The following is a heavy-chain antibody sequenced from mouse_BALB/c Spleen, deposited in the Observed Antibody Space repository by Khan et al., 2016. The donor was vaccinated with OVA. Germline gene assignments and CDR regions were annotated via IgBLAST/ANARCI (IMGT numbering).Heavy chain of an antibody. D-gene: IGHD2-2*01. CDR3: ARGGYGGFAY. J-gene: IGHJ3*01. Sequence: QVQLQQSGGDLMKPGASVKISCKATGYTFSSYWIEWVKQRPGHGLEGIGQIFPGSVSTTYKEEFKGKATFTADTSSNTANMQLSSLTSEDSAVYYCARGGYGGFAYWGQGTLVTVSA. V-gene: IGHV1-9*01. CDR1: GYTFSSYW. CDR2: IFPGSVST.